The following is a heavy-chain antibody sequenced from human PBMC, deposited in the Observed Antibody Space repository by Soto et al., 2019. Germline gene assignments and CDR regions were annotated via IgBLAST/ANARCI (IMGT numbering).Heavy chain of an antibody. CDR3: TTDEWE. CDR1: GFSFSNGW. Sequence: ELQLVESGGGLVKPGGSLRLSCAASGFSFSNGWMSWVRQAPGKVLEWVGRIKSKTDGGTTDYAAPVKGRCTISRDDSKTTLYLQVNSMKIEDTAVYYCTTDEWEWGQGTGVNVSS. V-gene: IGHV3-15*05. J-gene: IGHJ4*02. D-gene: IGHD1-26*01. CDR2: IKSKTDGGTT.